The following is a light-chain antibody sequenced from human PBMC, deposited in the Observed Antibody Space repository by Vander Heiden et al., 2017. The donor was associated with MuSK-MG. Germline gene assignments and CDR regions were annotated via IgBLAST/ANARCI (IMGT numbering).Light chain of an antibody. V-gene: IGKV1-9*01. CDR3: QHLSSYPSNT. CDR2: GAS. CDR1: QGISSY. J-gene: IGKJ4*01. Sequence: DIQLTQSPSFLSASVGDRVTITCRASQGISSYLAWYQQKPGKAPKLLIYGASTLQSGVPSRFSGSGYGTEFTLTISSRQPEDFAPYYCQHLSSYPSNTFGGGTKVDIK.